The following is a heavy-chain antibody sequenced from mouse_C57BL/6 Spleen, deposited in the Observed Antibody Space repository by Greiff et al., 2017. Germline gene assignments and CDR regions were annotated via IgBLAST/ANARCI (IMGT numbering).Heavy chain of an antibody. CDR3: ARTGGLLPSFDY. Sequence: QVHVKQPGAELVKPGASVKLSCKASGYTFTSYWMHWVKQRPGRGLEWIGRSDPNSGGTKYNEKFKSKATLTVDKPSSTAYMQLSSLTSEDSAVYYCARTGGLLPSFDYWGQGTLVTVSA. V-gene: IGHV1-72*01. D-gene: IGHD2-3*01. J-gene: IGHJ3*01. CDR2: SDPNSGGT. CDR1: GYTFTSYW.